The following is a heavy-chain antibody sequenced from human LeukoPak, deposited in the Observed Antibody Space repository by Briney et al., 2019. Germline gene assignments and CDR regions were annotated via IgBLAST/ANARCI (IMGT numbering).Heavy chain of an antibody. CDR2: THYSGST. CDR3: ASGYCGGACQLGGVDM. V-gene: IGHV4-59*01. Sequence: SETLSLTCSVAGGSISSYYWSWIRQPPGKGLEYIGYTHYSGSTNYNPSLKSRVTISLDTSGNQFSLKLSSVTAADTAVYYCASGYCGGACQLGGVDMWGQGTMVTVSS. D-gene: IGHD2-21*02. CDR1: GGSISSYY. J-gene: IGHJ3*02.